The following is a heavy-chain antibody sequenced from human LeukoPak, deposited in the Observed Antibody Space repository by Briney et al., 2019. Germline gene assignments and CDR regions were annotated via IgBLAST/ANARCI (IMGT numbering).Heavy chain of an antibody. D-gene: IGHD3-22*01. Sequence: GGSLRLSCAASGFTFSSYSMNWVRQAPGKGLEWVSSISSSSSYIYYADSVKGRFTISRDNAKNSLYLQMNSLRAEDTAVYYCARDNYYDSSGYYYYYYMDVWGKGTTVTISS. J-gene: IGHJ6*03. V-gene: IGHV3-21*01. CDR3: ARDNYYDSSGYYYYYYMDV. CDR1: GFTFSSYS. CDR2: ISSSSSYI.